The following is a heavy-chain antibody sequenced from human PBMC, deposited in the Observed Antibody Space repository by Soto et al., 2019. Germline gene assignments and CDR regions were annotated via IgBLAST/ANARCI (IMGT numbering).Heavy chain of an antibody. V-gene: IGHV4-59*01. J-gene: IGHJ6*02. CDR2: IYYSGST. CDR1: GGSISSYY. D-gene: IGHD4-17*01. Sequence: SETLSLTCTVSGGSISSYYWSWIRQPPGKGLEWIGYIYYSGSTNYNPSLKSRVTISVDTSKNQFSLKLSSVTAADTAVYYCARVFPDYGDYGEDYYYYGMDVWGQGTTVTVSS. CDR3: ARVFPDYGDYGEDYYYYGMDV.